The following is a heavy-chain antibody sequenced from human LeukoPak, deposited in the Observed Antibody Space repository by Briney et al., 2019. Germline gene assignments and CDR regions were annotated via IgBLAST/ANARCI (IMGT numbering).Heavy chain of an antibody. V-gene: IGHV3-23*01. Sequence: GGSLRLSCAASGFTFSSYAMTWVRQAPGKGLEWVSAISNNGGYTYYADSVQGRFTISRDNSKSTLCLQMNSLRAEDAAVYYCAKQLGYCSDGSCYFPYWGQGTLVTVSS. D-gene: IGHD2-15*01. CDR2: ISNNGGYT. CDR3: AKQLGYCSDGSCYFPY. J-gene: IGHJ4*02. CDR1: GFTFSSYA.